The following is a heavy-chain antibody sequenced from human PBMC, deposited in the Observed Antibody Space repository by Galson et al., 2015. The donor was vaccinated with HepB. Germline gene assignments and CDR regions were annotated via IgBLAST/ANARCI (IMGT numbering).Heavy chain of an antibody. CDR3: ARFNSGWFAPGNLNDVFDV. CDR1: GFSPTTSGVG. D-gene: IGHD6-19*01. Sequence: PALVKPTQTLTLTCTFSGFSPTTSGVGVGWIRQPPGKALEWLALIYWDDDKRYSPSLKSRLTITKDTSKNQVVITMTNMDPVDTATYYCARFNSGWFAPGNLNDVFDVWGQGTMVTVSS. CDR2: IYWDDDK. V-gene: IGHV2-5*02. J-gene: IGHJ3*01.